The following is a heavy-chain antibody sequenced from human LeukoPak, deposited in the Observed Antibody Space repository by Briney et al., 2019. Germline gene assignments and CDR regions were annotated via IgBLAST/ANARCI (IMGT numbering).Heavy chain of an antibody. J-gene: IGHJ4*02. CDR1: GFTFSSYA. CDR2: ISGSGGNT. V-gene: IGHV3-23*01. Sequence: GGSLRLSCAASGFTFSSYAMSWVRQAPGKGLEWVSAISGSGGNTYYADSVKGRFTISRDNSKNTLYLQMNSLRAEDTAVYYCATSSWNDGDGVFDYWGQGTLVTVSS. CDR3: ATSSWNDGDGVFDY. D-gene: IGHD1-1*01.